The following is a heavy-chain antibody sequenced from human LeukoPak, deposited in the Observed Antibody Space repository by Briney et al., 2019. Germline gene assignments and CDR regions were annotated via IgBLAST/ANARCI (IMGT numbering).Heavy chain of an antibody. Sequence: PSETLSLTCTVSGGSISSSGYYWGWIRQPPGKGLEWIGSIYYSGSTYYNPSLKSRVTISVDTSKNQFSLKLSSVTAADTAVYYCARRFSSSSGWYIFSPYYYYGMDVWGQGTTVTVSS. CDR1: GGSISSSGYY. D-gene: IGHD6-19*01. CDR3: ARRFSSSSGWYIFSPYYYYGMDV. J-gene: IGHJ6*02. CDR2: IYYSGST. V-gene: IGHV4-39*01.